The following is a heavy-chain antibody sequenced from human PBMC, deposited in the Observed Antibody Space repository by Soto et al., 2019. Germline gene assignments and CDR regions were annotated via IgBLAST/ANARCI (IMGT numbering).Heavy chain of an antibody. CDR3: ARGGKYYDFWSEPVRGSDGGMDV. CDR2: IYYSGST. Sequence: QVQLQESGPGLVKPSETLSLTCTVSGGSISSYYWSWIRQPPGKGLEWIGYIYYSGSTNYNPSLKSRVTISVDTSKNQFSLKLSSVTAADTAVYYCARGGKYYDFWSEPVRGSDGGMDVWGQGTTVTVSS. D-gene: IGHD3-3*01. J-gene: IGHJ6*02. V-gene: IGHV4-59*01. CDR1: GGSISSYY.